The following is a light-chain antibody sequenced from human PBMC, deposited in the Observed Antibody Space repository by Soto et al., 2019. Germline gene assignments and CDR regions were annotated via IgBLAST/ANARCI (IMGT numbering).Light chain of an antibody. Sequence: EIVLTQSPGTLSLSPRERATLSCRASQSVSSSYLAWYQQKPGQAPRLLIYGASSRATGIPDRFSGSGSGTDSTLTISRLEPEDFAVYYCQQYGSSPTYTFVQGTKLEIK. V-gene: IGKV3-20*01. CDR2: GAS. J-gene: IGKJ2*01. CDR3: QQYGSSPTYT. CDR1: QSVSSSY.